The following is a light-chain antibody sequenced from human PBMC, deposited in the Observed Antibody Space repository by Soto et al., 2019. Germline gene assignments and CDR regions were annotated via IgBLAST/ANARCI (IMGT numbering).Light chain of an antibody. CDR3: QQRSNWPPR. CDR1: QSVSSY. CDR2: DAS. V-gene: IGKV3-11*01. Sequence: EIVLTQSPATLSLSPGERATLSCRACQSVSSYLAWYQQKPGQAPRLLIYDASNRATGIPARFSGSGSGTDFTLTISSLEPEDFAVYYCQQRSNWPPRFGPGTKVDIK. J-gene: IGKJ3*01.